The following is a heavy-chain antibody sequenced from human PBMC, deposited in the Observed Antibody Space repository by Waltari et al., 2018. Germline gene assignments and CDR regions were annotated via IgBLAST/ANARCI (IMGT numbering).Heavy chain of an antibody. CDR2: ISSDGSTT. CDR1: GFTFTSYW. J-gene: IGHJ6*02. V-gene: IGHV3-74*01. CDR3: ATLGGYCGGGSCYPDYYGFDV. Sequence: EVQLVESGGGLVQPGGSLRLSCAASGFTFTSYWMHWVRQAPGKGLVWVSRISSDGSTTNYADSVEGRFTTSRENGMNTVNLQMNSLRADDTAVYYCATLGGYCGGGSCYPDYYGFDVWGQGTSVTVSS. D-gene: IGHD2-15*01.